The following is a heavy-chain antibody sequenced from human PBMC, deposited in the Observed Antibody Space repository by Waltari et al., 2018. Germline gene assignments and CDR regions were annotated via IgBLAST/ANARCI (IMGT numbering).Heavy chain of an antibody. CDR1: GGSISSGSYY. CDR3: AREKVAALRGGNWFDP. CDR2: IYTSGST. Sequence: QVQLQESGPGLVKPSQTLSLTCTVSGGSISSGSYYWRWIRQPAGKGLEWIGRIYTSGSTNYNPSLKSRVTISVDTSKNQFSLKLSSVTAADTAVYYCAREKVAALRGGNWFDPWGQGTLVTVSS. D-gene: IGHD2-15*01. J-gene: IGHJ5*02. V-gene: IGHV4-61*02.